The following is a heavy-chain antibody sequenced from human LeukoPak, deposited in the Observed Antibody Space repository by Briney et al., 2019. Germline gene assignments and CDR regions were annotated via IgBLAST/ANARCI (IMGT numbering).Heavy chain of an antibody. CDR3: AKGSRGYASYAFDI. Sequence: SETLSLTCAVSGGSISSGGYSWSWIRQPPGKGLEWIGYIYHSGSTYYNPSLKSRVTISVDRSKNQFSLKLSSVTAADTAVYYCAKGSRGYASYAFDIWGQGTMVTVSS. D-gene: IGHD6-25*01. CDR2: IYHSGST. V-gene: IGHV4-30-2*01. J-gene: IGHJ3*02. CDR1: GGSISSGGYS.